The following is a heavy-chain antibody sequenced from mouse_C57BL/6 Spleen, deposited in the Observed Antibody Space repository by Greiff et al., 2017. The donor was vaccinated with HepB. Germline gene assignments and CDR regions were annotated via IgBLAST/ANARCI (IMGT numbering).Heavy chain of an antibody. J-gene: IGHJ2*01. CDR1: GYTFTSYG. CDR3: ARRDYYGSGFDY. Sequence: VMLVESGAELARPGASVKLSCKASGYTFTSYGISWVKQRTGQGLEWIGEIYPRSGNTYYNEKFKGKATLTADKSSSTAYMELRSLTSEDSAVYFCARRDYYGSGFDYWGQGTTLTVSS. D-gene: IGHD1-1*01. V-gene: IGHV1-81*01. CDR2: IYPRSGNT.